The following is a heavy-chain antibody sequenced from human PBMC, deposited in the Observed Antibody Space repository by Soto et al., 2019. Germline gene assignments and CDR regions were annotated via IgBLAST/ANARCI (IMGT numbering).Heavy chain of an antibody. CDR2: INPKSGGT. D-gene: IGHD1-26*01. CDR1: GYTFTVYY. CDR3: ARDLAKGGGSAGFDY. V-gene: IGHV1-2*02. Sequence: ASVKVSCKASGYTFTVYYMHWVRQAPGQGLEWMGWINPKSGGTMYPQKFQGRVTMTWDTSISTAYMALTRLRSDDTAVYYCARDLAKGGGSAGFDYWGQGTLVTISS. J-gene: IGHJ4*02.